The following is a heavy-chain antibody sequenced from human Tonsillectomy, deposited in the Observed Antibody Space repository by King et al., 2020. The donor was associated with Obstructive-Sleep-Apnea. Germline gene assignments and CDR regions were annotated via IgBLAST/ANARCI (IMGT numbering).Heavy chain of an antibody. Sequence: VQLVESGGGVVQPGRSLRLSCAASGFTFSSYAMHWVRQAPGKGLEWVAVISYDGSNKYYADSVKGRFTISRDNSKNTLYLQMNSLRAEDTAVYYCASDIVVVSAAEGVDYWGQGTLVTVSS. CDR1: GFTFSSYA. V-gene: IGHV3-30*04. CDR3: ASDIVVVSAAEGVDY. CDR2: ISYDGSNK. J-gene: IGHJ4*02. D-gene: IGHD2-2*01.